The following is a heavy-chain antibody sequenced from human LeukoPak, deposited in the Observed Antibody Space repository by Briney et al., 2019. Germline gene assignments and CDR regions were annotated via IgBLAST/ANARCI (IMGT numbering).Heavy chain of an antibody. D-gene: IGHD6-19*01. Sequence: SETLSLTCAVYGGSFSGYYWSWIRQPPGKGLEWIGEINHSGSTNYNPSLKSRVTTSVDTSKNQFSLKLSSVTAADTAVYYCARNSGIYSSGWETVDYWGQGTLVTVSS. CDR1: GGSFSGYY. CDR3: ARNSGIYSSGWETVDY. V-gene: IGHV4-34*01. J-gene: IGHJ4*02. CDR2: INHSGST.